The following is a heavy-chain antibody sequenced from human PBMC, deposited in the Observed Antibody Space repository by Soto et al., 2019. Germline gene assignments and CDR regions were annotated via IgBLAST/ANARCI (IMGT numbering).Heavy chain of an antibody. CDR3: ARESEGDDPVLDP. V-gene: IGHV4-31*03. J-gene: IGHJ5*02. CDR1: GGSISSGGYY. D-gene: IGHD2-21*02. Sequence: SETLSLTCTVSGGSISSGGYYWSWIRQHPGKGLEWIGYIYYSGSTYYNPSLKSRVTIPVDTSKNQFSLKLSSVTAADTAVYYCARESEGDDPVLDPWGQGTLVTVSS. CDR2: IYYSGST.